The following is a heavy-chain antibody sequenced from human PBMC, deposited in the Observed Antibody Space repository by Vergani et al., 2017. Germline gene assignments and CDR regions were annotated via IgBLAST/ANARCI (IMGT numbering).Heavy chain of an antibody. CDR1: GGSISSYY. CDR3: ARMGGYDACRAVRIGYFDS. J-gene: IGHJ4*02. V-gene: IGHV4-59*01. Sequence: QVQLQESGPGLVKPSETLSLTCTVSGGSISSYYWSWIRQPPGTGLEWIGNIYYSGSTNSNPSLKSRVTISVDTSKNQFSLKLSSVTAADTAVYYCARMGGYDACRAVRIGYFDSWGPGILVTVSS. D-gene: IGHD3-10*02. CDR2: IYYSGST.